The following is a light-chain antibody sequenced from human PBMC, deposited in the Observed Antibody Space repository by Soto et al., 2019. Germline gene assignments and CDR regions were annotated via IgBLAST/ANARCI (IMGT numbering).Light chain of an antibody. Sequence: DIQMTQSPSSLSASVGDRVTITCRASQSISSYLNWYQQKLGKAPKLLIYAASNLQSGVPSRFSGSGSMTDFTLTISSLQPEDFATYYCQQTYTTPLTFGHGTKVEIK. J-gene: IGKJ1*01. CDR2: AAS. CDR1: QSISSY. V-gene: IGKV1-39*01. CDR3: QQTYTTPLT.